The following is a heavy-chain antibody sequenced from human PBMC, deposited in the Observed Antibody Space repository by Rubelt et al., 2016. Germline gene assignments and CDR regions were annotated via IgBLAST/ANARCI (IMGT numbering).Heavy chain of an antibody. Sequence: VWVSRINSDGSSTSYADSVKGRFTISRDNAKNTLYLQMNSLRAEDTAVYYCARVGFNTAMVEAWGQGTLVTVSS. CDR2: INSDGSST. D-gene: IGHD5-18*01. V-gene: IGHV3-74*01. CDR3: ARVGFNTAMVEA. J-gene: IGHJ5*02.